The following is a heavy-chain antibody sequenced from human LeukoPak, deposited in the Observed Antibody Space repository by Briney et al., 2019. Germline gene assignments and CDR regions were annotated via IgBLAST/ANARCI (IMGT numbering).Heavy chain of an antibody. V-gene: IGHV3-7*03. J-gene: IGHJ6*02. CDR3: ARGGGLDV. CDR2: INHNGNVN. D-gene: IGHD3-16*01. Sequence: GGSLRLSCAASGFTFSSYWMNWARQAPGRGLEWVASINHNGNVNYYVDSVKGRFTISRDNAKNSLYLQMSNLRAEGTAVYFCARGGGLDVWGQGATVTVSS. CDR1: GFTFSSYW.